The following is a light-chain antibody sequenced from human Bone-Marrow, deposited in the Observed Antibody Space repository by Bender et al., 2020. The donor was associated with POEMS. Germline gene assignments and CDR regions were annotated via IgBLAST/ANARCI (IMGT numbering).Light chain of an antibody. J-gene: IGLJ2*01. Sequence: QSVLTQPPSVSGSPGQSITISCTGTSSDVGGYNFVSWYQQHPGKVPKLILYDVSHRPSGVSNRFSGSKSGNTASLTISGLQAEDEADYYCTSYTSSSTVLFGGGTKLTVL. CDR2: DVS. V-gene: IGLV2-14*03. CDR3: TSYTSSSTVL. CDR1: SSDVGGYNF.